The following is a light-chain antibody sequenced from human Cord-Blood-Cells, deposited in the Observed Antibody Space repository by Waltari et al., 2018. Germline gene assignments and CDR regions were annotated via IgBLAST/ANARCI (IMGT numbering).Light chain of an antibody. CDR3: QSYDSSNWV. V-gene: IGLV6-57*01. CDR2: EDN. J-gene: IGLJ3*02. Sequence: NFMLTQPHSVSESPGKTVTISCTRSSGSIASNYVQWYQQRPGSSPTTGVYEDNQRPSGAPDLFSGSIDSSSNSASLTISGLKTEDEADYYCQSYDSSNWVFGGGTKLTVL. CDR1: SGSIASNY.